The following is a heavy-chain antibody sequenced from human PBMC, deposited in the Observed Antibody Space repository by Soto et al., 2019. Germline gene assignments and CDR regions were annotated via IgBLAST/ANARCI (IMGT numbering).Heavy chain of an antibody. CDR2: INPRGDRT. CDR3: AKEGGIVEASGDY. J-gene: IGHJ4*02. D-gene: IGHD1-26*01. CDR1: GFTFSSYA. Sequence: GGSLRLSCVASGFTFSSYAMTWVRQAPGKGLEWVSAINPRGDRTYYADSVKGRFTISRDNSKNTLYLQIDSLRAEDTALYYCAKEGGIVEASGDYWGQGTLVTVSS. V-gene: IGHV3-23*01.